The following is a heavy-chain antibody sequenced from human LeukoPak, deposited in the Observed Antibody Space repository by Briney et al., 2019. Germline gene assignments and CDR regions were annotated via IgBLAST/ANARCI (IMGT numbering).Heavy chain of an antibody. CDR2: IYYSGST. D-gene: IGHD2-15*01. CDR3: ARDRYCSGGSCYYLRFGDAFDI. J-gene: IGHJ3*02. CDR1: GGSISSGDYY. Sequence: SETLSLTCTVSGGSISSGDYYWSWIRQPPGKGLEWFGYIYYSGSTYYNPSLKSRVTISVDTSKNQFSLKLSSVTAADTAVYYCARDRYCSGGSCYYLRFGDAFDIWGQGTMVTVSS. V-gene: IGHV4-30-4*01.